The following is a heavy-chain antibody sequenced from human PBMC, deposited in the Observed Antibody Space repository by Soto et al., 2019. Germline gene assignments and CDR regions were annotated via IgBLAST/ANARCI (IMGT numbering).Heavy chain of an antibody. J-gene: IGHJ5*02. Sequence: QVQLVQSGAEVKKPGSSVKVSCKASGGTFSSYTINWVRQAPGQGLEWMGRIIPILGIANYAQKFQGRVTITADKSTSTAYMELSSLRSEDTAVYYCAYCSGGSCYHSPWFDPWGQGTLVTVSS. CDR3: AYCSGGSCYHSPWFDP. CDR2: IIPILGIA. D-gene: IGHD2-15*01. V-gene: IGHV1-69*02. CDR1: GGTFSSYT.